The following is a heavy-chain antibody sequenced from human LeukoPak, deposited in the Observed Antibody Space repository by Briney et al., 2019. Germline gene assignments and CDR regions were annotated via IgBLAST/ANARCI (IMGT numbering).Heavy chain of an antibody. Sequence: EASVKVSCKASGYTFTSYDFNWVRQATGQRPEWMGWMSPNSGDTGHAQKFQDRVTMTRNTSISTAYMELSSLRSEDTAVYYCARGRWGGDYWGQGTLVTVSS. CDR3: ARGRWGGDY. D-gene: IGHD3-10*01. CDR1: GYTFTSYD. V-gene: IGHV1-8*01. J-gene: IGHJ4*02. CDR2: MSPNSGDT.